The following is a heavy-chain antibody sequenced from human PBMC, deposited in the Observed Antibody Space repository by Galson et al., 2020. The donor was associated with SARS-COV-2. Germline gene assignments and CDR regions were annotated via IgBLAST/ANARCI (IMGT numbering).Heavy chain of an antibody. CDR3: ARLDHIVVVIANPSAAFDI. D-gene: IGHD2-21*01. Sequence: SVKVSCKASGGTFSSYALSWVRQAPGQGLEWMGGIIPIFGTANYAQKFQGRVTITADKSTSTAYMELSSLRSEDTAVYYCARLDHIVVVIANPSAAFDIWGQGTMVTVSS. J-gene: IGHJ3*02. CDR1: GGTFSSYA. V-gene: IGHV1-69*06. CDR2: IIPIFGTA.